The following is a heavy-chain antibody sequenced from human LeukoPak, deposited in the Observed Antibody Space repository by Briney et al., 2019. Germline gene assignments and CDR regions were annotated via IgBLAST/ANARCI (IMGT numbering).Heavy chain of an antibody. V-gene: IGHV1-24*01. CDR2: FDPEDGET. Sequence: ASVKVSCKVSGYTLTELSMHWVRQAPGKGLEWMGGFDPEDGETIYAQKFQGRVTMTRDTSISTAYMELSSLRSDDTAVYYCASPAATRKAGINFDYWGQGTLVTVSS. CDR1: GYTLTELS. CDR3: ASPAATRKAGINFDY. J-gene: IGHJ4*02. D-gene: IGHD2-15*01.